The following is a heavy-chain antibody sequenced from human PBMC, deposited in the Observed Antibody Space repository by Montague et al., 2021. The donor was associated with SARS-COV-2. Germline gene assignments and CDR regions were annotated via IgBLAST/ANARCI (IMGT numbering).Heavy chain of an antibody. V-gene: IGHV3-7*03. Sequence: GSLRLSCAASGFTFSSYRMSWVRQTPGKGLEWVANIKPDGGEKHYVDSVKGRFTISRDNAKNSLNLQMDSLRAEDTALYYCARDSRIVGATGGMDVWGQGTTGIVSS. CDR1: GFTFSSYR. D-gene: IGHD1-26*01. CDR3: ARDSRIVGATGGMDV. CDR2: IKPDGGEK. J-gene: IGHJ6*02.